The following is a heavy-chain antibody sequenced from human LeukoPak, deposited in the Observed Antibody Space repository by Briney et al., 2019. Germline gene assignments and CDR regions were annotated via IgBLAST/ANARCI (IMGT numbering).Heavy chain of an antibody. D-gene: IGHD1-14*01. Sequence: PGTSLSLSCAASGFTFSSYGMHWVRQAPGKGLEWVAFIRYDGSNKYYADSVKGRFTISRDNSKNTLYLQMNSLRAEDTAVYYCAKLFPPGNYWGQGTLVTVSS. CDR3: AKLFPPGNY. V-gene: IGHV3-30*02. J-gene: IGHJ4*02. CDR1: GFTFSSYG. CDR2: IRYDGSNK.